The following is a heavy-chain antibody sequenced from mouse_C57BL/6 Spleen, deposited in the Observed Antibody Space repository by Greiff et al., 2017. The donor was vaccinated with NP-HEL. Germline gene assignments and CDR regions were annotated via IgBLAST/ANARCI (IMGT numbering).Heavy chain of an antibody. D-gene: IGHD1-1*01. CDR2: INYDGSST. CDR3: ARDRIYYYGSSFDWYFDV. CDR1: GFTFSDYY. V-gene: IGHV5-16*01. Sequence: EVQVVESEGGLVQPGSSMKLSCTASGFTFSDYYMAWVRQVPEKGLEWVANINYDGSSTYYLDSLKSRFIISRDNAKNILYLQMSSLKSEYTATYYCARDRIYYYGSSFDWYFDVWGTGTTVTVSS. J-gene: IGHJ1*03.